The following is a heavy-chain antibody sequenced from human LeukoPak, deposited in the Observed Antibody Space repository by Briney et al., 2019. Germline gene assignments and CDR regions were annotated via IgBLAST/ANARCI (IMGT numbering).Heavy chain of an antibody. V-gene: IGHV3-74*01. CDR3: AKGPSSSWYGEYYFDY. CDR2: INTDGSST. CDR1: GFTFSSYW. J-gene: IGHJ4*02. D-gene: IGHD6-13*01. Sequence: GGSLRLSCAASGFTFSSYWMHWVRQAPGKGLVWVSRINTDGSSTSYADSVKGRFTISRDNAKNTLYLQMNSLRAEDTAVYYCAKGPSSSWYGEYYFDYWGQGTLVTVSS.